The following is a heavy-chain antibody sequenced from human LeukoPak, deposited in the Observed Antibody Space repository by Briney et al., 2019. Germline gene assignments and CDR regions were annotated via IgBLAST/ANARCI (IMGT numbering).Heavy chain of an antibody. CDR2: IIPIFGTA. CDR3: ARAHSPYYYDSSGYPYYFDY. D-gene: IGHD3-22*01. V-gene: IGHV1-69*13. J-gene: IGHJ4*02. CDR1: GGTFSSYA. Sequence: EASVKVSSKASGGTFSSYAISWVRQAPGQGLEWMGGIIPIFGTANYAQRFQGRVTITADESTSTAYMELSSLRSEDTAVYYCARAHSPYYYDSSGYPYYFDYWGQGTLVTVSS.